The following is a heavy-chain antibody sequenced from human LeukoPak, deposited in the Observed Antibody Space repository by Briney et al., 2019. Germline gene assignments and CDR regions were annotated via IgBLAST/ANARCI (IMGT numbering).Heavy chain of an antibody. CDR1: VASGSISSSAFY. CDR2: INYSGST. Sequence: HSETLSLTCTVHVASGSISSSAFYWGWIRQPPGKGLEWFGSINYSGSTYYNPSLKSRVTISVDTSKNQFSLKVSSVTAADTAVYYCARDPFNRGWYFDYWGQGTLVTVSS. D-gene: IGHD6-19*01. V-gene: IGHV4-39*01. CDR3: ARDPFNRGWYFDY. J-gene: IGHJ4*02.